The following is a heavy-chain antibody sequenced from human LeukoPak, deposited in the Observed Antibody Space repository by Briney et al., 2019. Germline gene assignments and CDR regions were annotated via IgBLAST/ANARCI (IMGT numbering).Heavy chain of an antibody. CDR1: GFSLSTSGMC. Sequence: SGPALVKPTQTLTLTCTFSGFSLSTSGMCVSWIRQPPGKALEWLALIDWDDDKYYSTSLKTRLTISKDTSKNQVVLTMTNMDPVDTATYYCARMRRGRHFDWLLDYWGQGTLVTVSS. J-gene: IGHJ4*02. D-gene: IGHD3-9*01. CDR2: IDWDDDK. V-gene: IGHV2-70*01. CDR3: ARMRRGRHFDWLLDY.